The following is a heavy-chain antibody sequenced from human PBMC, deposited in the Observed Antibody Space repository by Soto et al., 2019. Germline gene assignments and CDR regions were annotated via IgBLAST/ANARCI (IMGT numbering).Heavy chain of an antibody. D-gene: IGHD6-6*01. V-gene: IGHV4-4*02. CDR1: GGSIVSDKW. CDR3: ARGGSSEL. Sequence: SETLSLTCAVSGGSIVSDKWWSWVRQSPGKGLEWLGEINHRGSTIYNPSLKSRVTISVDTSRNQFYLKVKPVTAADTAVYYCARGGSSELWGQGTLVTVSS. CDR2: INHRGST. J-gene: IGHJ4*02.